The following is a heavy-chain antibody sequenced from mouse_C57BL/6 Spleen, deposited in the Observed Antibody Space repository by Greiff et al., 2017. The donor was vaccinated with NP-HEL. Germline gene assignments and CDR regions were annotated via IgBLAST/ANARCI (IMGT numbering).Heavy chain of an antibody. CDR2: IWSGGST. D-gene: IGHD1-1*01. J-gene: IGHJ1*03. Sequence: VKVVESGPGLVQPSQSLSITCTVSGFSLTSYGVHWVRQSPGKGLEWLGVIWSGGSTDYNAAFISRLSISKDNSKSQVFFKMNSLQADDTAIYYCARGVTTVVPNWYFDVWGTGTTVTVSS. V-gene: IGHV2-2*01. CDR1: GFSLTSYG. CDR3: ARGVTTVVPNWYFDV.